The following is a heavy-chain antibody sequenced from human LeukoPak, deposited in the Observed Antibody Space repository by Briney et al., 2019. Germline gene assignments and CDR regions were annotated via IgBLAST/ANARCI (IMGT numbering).Heavy chain of an antibody. D-gene: IGHD5-24*01. CDR3: AKTEMATFHPFNAFDI. J-gene: IGHJ3*02. V-gene: IGHV3-9*01. Sequence: GGSLRLSCAASGLTFRTYAMSWVRQAPGKGLEWVSGISWNSGSIGYADSVKGRFTISRDNAKNSLYLQMNSLRAEDTALYYCAKTEMATFHPFNAFDIWGQGTMVTVSS. CDR2: ISWNSGSI. CDR1: GLTFRTYA.